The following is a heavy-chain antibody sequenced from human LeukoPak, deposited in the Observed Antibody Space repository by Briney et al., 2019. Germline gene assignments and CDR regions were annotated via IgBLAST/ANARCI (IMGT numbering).Heavy chain of an antibody. D-gene: IGHD3-10*01. Sequence: ASVKVSCKASGYTFTGYYMHWVRQAPGQGLEWMGWINPNSGGTNYAQKFQGRVTMTRDTSISTAYMELSRLRSDDTAVYYCAGAYYYGSGSYPPYNWFDPWGQGTLVTVSS. CDR3: AGAYYYGSGSYPPYNWFDP. V-gene: IGHV1-2*02. CDR2: INPNSGGT. J-gene: IGHJ5*02. CDR1: GYTFTGYY.